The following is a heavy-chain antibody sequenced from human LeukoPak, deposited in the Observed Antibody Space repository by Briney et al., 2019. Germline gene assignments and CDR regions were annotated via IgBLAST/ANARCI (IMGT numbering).Heavy chain of an antibody. CDR1: GGSISSYY. D-gene: IGHD5-12*01. V-gene: IGHV4-59*08. CDR3: ARVDYAFDI. J-gene: IGHJ3*02. CDR2: IYYSGST. Sequence: SETLSLTCTVSGGSISSYYWSWIRQPPGKGLEWIGYIYYSGSTYYSPSLKSRVTISVGTSKNQFSLKLSSVTAADTAVYYCARVDYAFDIWGQGTMVTVSS.